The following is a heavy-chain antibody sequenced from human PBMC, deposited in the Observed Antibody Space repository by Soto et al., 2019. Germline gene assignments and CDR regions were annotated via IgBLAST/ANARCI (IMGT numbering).Heavy chain of an antibody. CDR1: GFTFSSYA. CDR3: AKARDYYYYYMDV. V-gene: IGHV3-23*01. CDR2: ISGSVGST. J-gene: IGHJ6*03. Sequence: GGSLRLSCAASGFTFSSYAMSWVRQAPGKGLELVSAISGSVGSTYYADSVKGRFTISRDNSKNTLYLQMNSLRAEDTAVYYCAKARDYYYYYMDVWGKGTTVTVSS.